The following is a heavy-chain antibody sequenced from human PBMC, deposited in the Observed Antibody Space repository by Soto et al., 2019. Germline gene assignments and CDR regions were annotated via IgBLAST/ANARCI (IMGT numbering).Heavy chain of an antibody. CDR1: GFTFSSYA. D-gene: IGHD3-16*02. V-gene: IGHV3-23*01. CDR2: ISGSGGST. CDR3: AKSAFGGVIVPGLGFDY. Sequence: GGSLRLSCTASGFTFSSYAMSWVRQAPGKGLEWVSAISGSGGSTYYADSVKGRFTISRDNSKNTLYLQMNSLRAEDTAVYYCAKSAFGGVIVPGLGFDYWGQGTLVTVSS. J-gene: IGHJ4*02.